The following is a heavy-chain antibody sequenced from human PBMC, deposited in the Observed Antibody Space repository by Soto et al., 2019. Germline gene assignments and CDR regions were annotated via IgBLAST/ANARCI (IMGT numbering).Heavy chain of an antibody. Sequence: VSGPTLVNPTQTLTLTCTFSGFSLSTSGVGVGWIRQPPGKALEWLALIYWNDDKRYSPSLKSRLTITKDTSKNQVVLTMANMDPVDTATYYCAHTPGEWFNFDYWGQGTLVTVSS. J-gene: IGHJ4*02. CDR1: GFSLSTSGVG. D-gene: IGHD3-3*01. CDR2: IYWNDDK. CDR3: AHTPGEWFNFDY. V-gene: IGHV2-5*01.